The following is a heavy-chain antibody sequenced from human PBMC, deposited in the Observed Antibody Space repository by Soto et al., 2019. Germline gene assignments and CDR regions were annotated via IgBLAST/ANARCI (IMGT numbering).Heavy chain of an antibody. V-gene: IGHV3-21*01. D-gene: IGHD6-13*01. Sequence: KPGGSLRLSCAASGFTFSSYSMNWVRQAPGKGLEWVSSISSSSSYIYYADSVKGRFTISRDNAKNSLYLQMNSLRAEDTAVYYCARDDESAAGTAWFDPWGQGTLVTVSS. CDR1: GFTFSSYS. CDR2: ISSSSSYI. CDR3: ARDDESAAGTAWFDP. J-gene: IGHJ5*02.